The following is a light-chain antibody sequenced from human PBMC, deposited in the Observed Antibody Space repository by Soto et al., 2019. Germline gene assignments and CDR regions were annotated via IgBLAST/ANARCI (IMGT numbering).Light chain of an antibody. CDR3: QQYGRSPFT. J-gene: IGKJ2*01. CDR1: QRITDNF. Sequence: EIVLTQSPVTLSLSPGERATLSCRASQRITDNFLAWFQQKPGLAPRLLISGASTRASGVPDRFSGGGSGTDFVLNISRLEPEDFAVYFCQQYGRSPFTFGQGTKLQIK. CDR2: GAS. V-gene: IGKV3-20*01.